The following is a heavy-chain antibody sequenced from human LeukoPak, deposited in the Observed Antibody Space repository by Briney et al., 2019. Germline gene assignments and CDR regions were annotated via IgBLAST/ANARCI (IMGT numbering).Heavy chain of an antibody. CDR1: GGSISSGGYS. D-gene: IGHD5-12*01. CDR3: ARGWDDSGYDSHSDY. V-gene: IGHV4-30-2*01. J-gene: IGHJ4*02. Sequence: SQTLSLTCAVSGGSISSGGYSWSWIRQPPGKGLEWIGYIYHSGSTYYNPSLNSRVTISVDRSKNQFSLKLSSVTAADTAVYYCARGWDDSGYDSHSDYWGQGTLVTVSS. CDR2: IYHSGST.